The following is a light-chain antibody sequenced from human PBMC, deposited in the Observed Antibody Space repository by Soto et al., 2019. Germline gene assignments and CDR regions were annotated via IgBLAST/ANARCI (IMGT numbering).Light chain of an antibody. CDR1: SSDIGAYNY. J-gene: IGLJ2*01. CDR3: SSYASSSTPVI. Sequence: QSALTQSASVSGSPGQSITISCIGTSSDIGAYNYVSWYQQHPGKAPKLMIYDVSNRPSGVSNRFSGSKSGNTASLTISGLQAEDEADYYCSSYASSSTPVIFGGGTKVTVL. V-gene: IGLV2-14*01. CDR2: DVS.